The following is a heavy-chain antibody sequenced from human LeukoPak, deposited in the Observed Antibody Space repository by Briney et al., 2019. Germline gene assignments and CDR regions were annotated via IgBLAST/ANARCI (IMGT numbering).Heavy chain of an antibody. Sequence: SSVKVSCKTSGYTFTNYGISWVRQAPGQGLEWMGWISAYNDNTNYAQKFQGRVTMTSDTSTSTAYMELRSHISDDTAVYYCARDCIGCHGFDYWGQGTLVTVSS. CDR2: ISAYNDNT. V-gene: IGHV1-18*01. CDR3: ARDCIGCHGFDY. D-gene: IGHD2-15*01. CDR1: GYTFTNYG. J-gene: IGHJ4*02.